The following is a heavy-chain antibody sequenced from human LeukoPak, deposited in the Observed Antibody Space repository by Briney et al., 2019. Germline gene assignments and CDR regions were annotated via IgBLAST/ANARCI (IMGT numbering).Heavy chain of an antibody. CDR1: GGSFSGYY. CDR2: INHSGST. Sequence: PSETLSLTCAVYGGSFSGYYWSWLRQPPGKGLEWIGEINHSGSTNYNPSLKSRVTISVDTSKNQFSLKLSSVTAADTDVYYCARVIVWGSYRFTIYYFDYWGQGTLVTVSS. V-gene: IGHV4-34*01. CDR3: ARVIVWGSYRFTIYYFDY. J-gene: IGHJ4*02. D-gene: IGHD3-16*02.